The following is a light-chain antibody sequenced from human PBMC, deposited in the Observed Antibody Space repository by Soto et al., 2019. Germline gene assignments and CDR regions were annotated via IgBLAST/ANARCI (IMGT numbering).Light chain of an antibody. CDR2: HAS. CDR1: QSLAMNS. CDR3: QQFGNSPRT. Sequence: EIVLTQSPGTLSLFPGERATLSCRASQSLAMNSLTWYQQKPGQPPKVLFYHASNRATGIPDRFSGSGSGTDFTLTISRLEPEDSAVYYCQQFGNSPRTFGQGTRVEIK. V-gene: IGKV3-20*01. J-gene: IGKJ1*01.